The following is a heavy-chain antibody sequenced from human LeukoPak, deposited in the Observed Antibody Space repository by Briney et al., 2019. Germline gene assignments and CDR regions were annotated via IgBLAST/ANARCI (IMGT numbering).Heavy chain of an antibody. J-gene: IGHJ4*02. CDR3: AKDRKAEIYSTYFDY. D-gene: IGHD6-13*01. CDR1: GFTFSSYA. Sequence: PGGSLRLSCAASGFTFSSYAMSWVRQAPGKGLEWVSAISGSGGSTYYADSVKGRFTISRDNSKNTLYLQMNSLRAEDTAVYYCAKDRKAEIYSTYFDYWGQGTLVTVSS. CDR2: ISGSGGST. V-gene: IGHV3-23*01.